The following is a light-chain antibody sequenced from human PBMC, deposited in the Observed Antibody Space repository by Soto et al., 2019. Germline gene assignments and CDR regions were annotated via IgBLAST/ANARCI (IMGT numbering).Light chain of an antibody. CDR3: QQRSNWPPIT. CDR2: GAS. V-gene: IGKV3D-20*02. CDR1: QIVSSSF. Sequence: EIVLTQSPGTLSLSQGERAALSCRASQIVSSSFLGWYQQRPGQAPRLLIYGASRRATGIPDRFSGSGSGTDFTLTISSLEPEDFAVYYCQQRSNWPPITFGQGTRLEIK. J-gene: IGKJ5*01.